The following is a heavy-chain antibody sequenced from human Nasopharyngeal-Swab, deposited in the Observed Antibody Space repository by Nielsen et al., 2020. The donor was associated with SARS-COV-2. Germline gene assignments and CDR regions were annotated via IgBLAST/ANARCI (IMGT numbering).Heavy chain of an antibody. J-gene: IGHJ4*02. CDR1: GFTFNAYA. Sequence: GGSLRLSCSASGFTFNAYAMHWVRQAPGKGLEYVSAINWNGDVTYYVDSVKGRFTSSRDNSKNTVFLQMNSLRSEDTAVYYCASWASGRSDFWGQGTLVTVSS. V-gene: IGHV3-64D*06. CDR3: ASWASGRSDF. D-gene: IGHD2-15*01. CDR2: INWNGDVT.